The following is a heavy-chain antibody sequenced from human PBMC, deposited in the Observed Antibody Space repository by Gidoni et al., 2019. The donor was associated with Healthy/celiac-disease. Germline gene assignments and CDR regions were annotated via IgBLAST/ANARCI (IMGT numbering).Heavy chain of an antibody. J-gene: IGHJ2*01. CDR2: INPSGGST. CDR1: GYTFTSYY. V-gene: IGHV1-46*01. D-gene: IGHD2-21*02. CDR3: ARGADTLGVVTAILGYFDL. Sequence: QVQLVQSGAEVKKPGASVKVSCKASGYTFTSYYMHWVGQAPGQGLEWMGIINPSGGSTSYAQKFQGRVTMTRDTSTSTVYMELSSLRSEDTAVYYCARGADTLGVVTAILGYFDLWGRGTLVTVSS.